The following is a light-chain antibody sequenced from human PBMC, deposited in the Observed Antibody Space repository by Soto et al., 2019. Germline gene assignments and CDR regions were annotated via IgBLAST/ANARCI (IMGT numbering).Light chain of an antibody. CDR1: QSISNW. Sequence: DIQMTQTPSTLSASVGDRVTITCRASQSISNWLAWYQQKPGKVPKFLIYDASTLESGVPSRFSGSASGTEFTLTINGLQPDDFATYYCQQSYTTPITFGQGTRLEIK. J-gene: IGKJ5*01. CDR2: DAS. V-gene: IGKV1-5*01. CDR3: QQSYTTPIT.